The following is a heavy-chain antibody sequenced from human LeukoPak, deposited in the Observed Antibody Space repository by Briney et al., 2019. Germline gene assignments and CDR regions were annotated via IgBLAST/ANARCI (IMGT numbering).Heavy chain of an antibody. D-gene: IGHD2-2*01. V-gene: IGHV4-39*01. CDR3: ARGIGPAARGFDY. CDR2: IYYSGST. J-gene: IGHJ4*02. Sequence: SETLSLTCTVSGGSISSSSYYWGWIRQPPGKGLEWIGSIYYSGSTYYNPSLKSRVTISVDTSKNQFSLKLSSVTAADTAVYYCARGIGPAARGFDYWGQGTLVTVSS. CDR1: GGSISSSSYY.